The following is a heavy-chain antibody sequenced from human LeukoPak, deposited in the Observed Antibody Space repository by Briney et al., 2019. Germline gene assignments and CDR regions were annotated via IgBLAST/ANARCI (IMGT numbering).Heavy chain of an antibody. D-gene: IGHD4-23*01. J-gene: IGHJ3*02. CDR2: IKQDGSEK. CDR3: ARVGSNYGGNSYAFDI. Sequence: GGSLRLSCAASGFTFSSYWMSWVRQAPGKGLEWVANIKQDGSEKYYVDSVKGRFTISRDNAKNSLYLQMNSLRAEDTAVYYCARVGSNYGGNSYAFDIWGQGTMVTVPS. CDR1: GFTFSSYW. V-gene: IGHV3-7*01.